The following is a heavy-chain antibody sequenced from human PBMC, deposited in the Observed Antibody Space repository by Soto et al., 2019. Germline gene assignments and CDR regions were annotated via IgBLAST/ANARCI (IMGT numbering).Heavy chain of an antibody. Sequence: QVQLMQSGVEVKKPGASVKVSCKGSGYTFTDHGISWVRQAPGRGLEWMGWIIPNNGNTKNAPKFQGRVTMTTDTSTSTAYMELRRLRSDDTAVYYCARLSGVVVGDYWGQGTLVTVSS. CDR1: GYTFTDHG. J-gene: IGHJ4*02. V-gene: IGHV1-18*01. CDR2: IIPNNGNT. CDR3: ARLSGVVVGDY. D-gene: IGHD2-15*01.